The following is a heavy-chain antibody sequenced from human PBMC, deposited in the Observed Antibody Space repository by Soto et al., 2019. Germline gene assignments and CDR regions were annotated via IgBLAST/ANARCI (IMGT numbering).Heavy chain of an antibody. CDR1: GFSFSSYG. CDR2: INGDGSIT. J-gene: IGHJ5*02. V-gene: IGHV3-74*01. D-gene: IGHD1-1*01. Sequence: EVQVVESGGGLVQPGGSLRLSCAASGFSFSSYGMHWVRQAPGKGLVWVSRINGDGSITNYADSVKGRFTISRDNAKNTVYLQMNSLTAEDTAVYYCARGTGYHWGQGILVTVSS. CDR3: ARGTGYH.